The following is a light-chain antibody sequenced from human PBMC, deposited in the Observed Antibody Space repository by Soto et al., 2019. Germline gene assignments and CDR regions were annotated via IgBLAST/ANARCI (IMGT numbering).Light chain of an antibody. V-gene: IGKV3-20*01. CDR3: HQYGGSPRT. CDR2: GAS. Sequence: DIVLTQSPGTLSLSPGETATVSCRASQRVRGSYLAWYQQKLGQPPRLLIYGASGRATGIPDRFSGSGSGTDFTLTISRLEPEDAAVYYCHQYGGSPRTFGQGTKVQI. J-gene: IGKJ1*01. CDR1: QRVRGSY.